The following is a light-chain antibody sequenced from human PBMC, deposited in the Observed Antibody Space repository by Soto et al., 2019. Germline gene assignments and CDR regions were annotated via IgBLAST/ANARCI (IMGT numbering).Light chain of an antibody. J-gene: IGKJ4*01. Sequence: EIVLTQSPGTLSLSPGERATLSCRASQSVSSSYLAWYQQKPGQAPRLLIYGASSRATGIPDRFSGSGSGTEFTLTISSLQSEDFAVYFCQQYNNWPTFGGGTKVDI. CDR1: QSVSSSY. CDR3: QQYNNWPT. V-gene: IGKV3-20*01. CDR2: GAS.